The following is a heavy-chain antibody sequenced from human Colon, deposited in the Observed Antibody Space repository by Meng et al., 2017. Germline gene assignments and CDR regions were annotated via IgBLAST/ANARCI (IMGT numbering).Heavy chain of an antibody. V-gene: IGHV4-39*07. J-gene: IGHJ4*02. CDR3: ARDRSMTTVTTYPFDY. D-gene: IGHD4-17*01. CDR2: IYYSGST. Sequence: SETLSLTCTVSGGSISSSSYYWGWIRQPPGKGREWIGSIYYSGSTYYNPSLKSRVTIEVDTSKNQFSLKLSSVTAADTAVYYCARDRSMTTVTTYPFDYWGQGTLVTVSS. CDR1: GGSISSSSYY.